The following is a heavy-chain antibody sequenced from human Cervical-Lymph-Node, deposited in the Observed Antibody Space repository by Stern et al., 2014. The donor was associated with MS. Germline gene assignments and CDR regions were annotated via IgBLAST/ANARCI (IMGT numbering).Heavy chain of an antibody. V-gene: IGHV1-69*01. CDR3: ASHPHTIFGVVITPYYGMDV. D-gene: IGHD3-3*01. CDR1: GGTFSSYA. CDR2: IIPIFGTA. Sequence: VQLVQSGAEVKKPGSSVKVSCKASGGTFSSYAISWVRQAPGQGLEWMGGIIPIFGTANYAQKFQGRVTITADESTSTAYRELSSLRSEDTAVYYCASHPHTIFGVVITPYYGMDVWGQGTTVTVSS. J-gene: IGHJ6*02.